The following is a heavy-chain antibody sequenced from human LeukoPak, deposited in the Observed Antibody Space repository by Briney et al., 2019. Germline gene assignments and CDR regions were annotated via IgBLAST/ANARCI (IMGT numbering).Heavy chain of an antibody. V-gene: IGHV3-30*03. D-gene: IGHD6-13*01. CDR3: ARDYSSSWYHFDY. J-gene: IGHJ4*02. CDR1: GFTFGSYG. CDR2: TSHDGSNT. Sequence: GGSLRLSCAASGFTFGSYGMHWIRQAPGKGLEWVAVTSHDGSNTYYVDSVKGRFIISRDNSKNTLYLQMNSLRAEDTAEYYCARDYSSSWYHFDYWGQGTLVTVSS.